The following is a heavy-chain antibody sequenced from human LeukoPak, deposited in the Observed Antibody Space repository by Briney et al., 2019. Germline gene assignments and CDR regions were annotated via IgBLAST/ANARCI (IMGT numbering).Heavy chain of an antibody. CDR1: GDSVSSHSSA. Sequence: SQTLSLTCAISGDSVSSHSSAWNWIRQSPSRGLEWLGRTYYKSKWYHDYAVSVRSRMSINPDTSKNQFSLQLSSVTPEDTAVYYCARDPAYNYGMDVWGQGTTVTVSS. J-gene: IGHJ6*02. D-gene: IGHD2-2*01. CDR2: TYYKSKWYH. CDR3: ARDPAYNYGMDV. V-gene: IGHV6-1*01.